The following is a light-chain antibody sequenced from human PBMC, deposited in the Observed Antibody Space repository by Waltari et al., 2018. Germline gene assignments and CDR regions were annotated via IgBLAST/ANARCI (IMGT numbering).Light chain of an antibody. CDR2: EVT. J-gene: IGLJ2*01. V-gene: IGLV2-8*01. CDR3: SSYAGRNGVI. Sequence: QSALTQPPSASGSPGQSVTISCTGTSSDVGAYNYVSWYQQHPGKAPKLLLSEVTQRPAGVPDRFSGSKSGNTASLTVSGRQAEDEAVYYCSSYAGRNGVIFGGGTKLTVL. CDR1: SSDVGAYNY.